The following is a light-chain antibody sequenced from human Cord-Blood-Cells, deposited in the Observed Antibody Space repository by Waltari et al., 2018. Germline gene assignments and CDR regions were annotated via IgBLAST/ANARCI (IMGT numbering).Light chain of an antibody. CDR3: CSYAGSYTWV. CDR1: SRDVGGYNY. Sequence: QSALTQPRPVSGSPGQSVTIPCTGTSRDVGGYNYVSWYQQHPGKAPQLMIYDVSQRPPGVPDRFSGSKSGNTASLTISGLQAEDEADYYCCSYAGSYTWVFGGGTKLTVL. CDR2: DVS. V-gene: IGLV2-11*01. J-gene: IGLJ3*02.